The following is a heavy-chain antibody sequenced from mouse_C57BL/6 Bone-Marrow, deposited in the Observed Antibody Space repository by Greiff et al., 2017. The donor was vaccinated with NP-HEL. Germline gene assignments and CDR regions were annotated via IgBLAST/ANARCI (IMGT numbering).Heavy chain of an antibody. Sequence: QVQLKQPGAELVKPGASVKLSCKASGYTFTSYWMHWVKQRPGQGLEWIGMIHPNSGSTNYNEKFKSKATLTVDKSSSTAYMQLSSLTSEDSAVYSCAARPITTVVAGDAMDYWGQGTSVTVSS. CDR1: GYTFTSYW. J-gene: IGHJ4*01. V-gene: IGHV1-64*01. CDR2: IHPNSGST. D-gene: IGHD1-1*01. CDR3: AARPITTVVAGDAMDY.